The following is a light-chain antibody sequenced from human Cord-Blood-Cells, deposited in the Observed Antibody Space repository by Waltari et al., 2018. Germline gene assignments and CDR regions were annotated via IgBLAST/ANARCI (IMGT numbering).Light chain of an antibody. J-gene: IGLJ1*01. CDR3: SSYAGSNNYV. V-gene: IGLV2-8*01. CDR2: EVS. CDR1: SSDVGGYNS. Sequence: QSALTQPPSASGSPGQSVTISCTGTSSDVGGYNSVPWYQQPPAKAPKLMIYEVSNRPSGVPERFAGSKSGNTASLTVAGLQAEDEADYYCSSYAGSNNYVFGTGTKVTVL.